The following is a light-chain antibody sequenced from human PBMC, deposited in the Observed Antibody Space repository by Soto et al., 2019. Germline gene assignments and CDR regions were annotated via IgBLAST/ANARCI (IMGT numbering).Light chain of an antibody. Sequence: QSALTQPASVSGSPGQSITISCTGTSSDVGGYNYVSWYQQHTGKAPKLMIYDVSNRPFGVSNRFSGSKSGNTASLTISGLQAEDEADYYCSSYTVSSSVVFGGGTKVTVL. CDR3: SSYTVSSSVV. J-gene: IGLJ2*01. CDR1: SSDVGGYNY. V-gene: IGLV2-14*01. CDR2: DVS.